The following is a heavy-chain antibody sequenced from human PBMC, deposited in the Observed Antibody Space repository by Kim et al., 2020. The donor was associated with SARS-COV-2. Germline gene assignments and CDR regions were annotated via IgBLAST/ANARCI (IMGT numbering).Heavy chain of an antibody. J-gene: IGHJ4*02. Sequence: NYAQKFQGRVTMTRDTATNTAYMELSSLISEDTAIYYCTREIIGTSLFDYWGQGTLVTVSS. CDR3: TREIIGTSLFDY. V-gene: IGHV1-46*01. D-gene: IGHD1-20*01.